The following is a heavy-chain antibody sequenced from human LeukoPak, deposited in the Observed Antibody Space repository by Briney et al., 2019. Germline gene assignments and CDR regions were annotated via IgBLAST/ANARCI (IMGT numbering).Heavy chain of an antibody. D-gene: IGHD3-22*01. J-gene: IGHJ3*02. CDR1: GFTFSSYA. CDR2: ISGSGGST. CDR3: ANPPRDSSGSDAFDI. Sequence: GGSLRLSCAASGFTFSSYAMSWVRQAPGKGLEWVSAISGSGGSTYYADSVKGRFTISRDNSKNTLYLQMNSLRAEDTAVYYFANPPRDSSGSDAFDIWGQGTMVTVSS. V-gene: IGHV3-23*01.